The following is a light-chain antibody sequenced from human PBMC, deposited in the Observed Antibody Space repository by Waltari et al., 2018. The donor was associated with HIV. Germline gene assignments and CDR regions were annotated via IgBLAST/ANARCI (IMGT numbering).Light chain of an antibody. J-gene: IGLJ1*01. CDR1: SRDIGAYHS. V-gene: IGLV2-14*03. CDR2: DVS. CDR3: KSKTSSSTPCV. Sequence: QSALTQPASVSGSPGQSITISCTGSSRDIGAYHSVSWYQQHPGKAPKLIIYDVSNRPSGVSDRFSGSKSGNTASLTISGLQAEDEADYFCKSKTSSSTPCVFGTGTKVAVL.